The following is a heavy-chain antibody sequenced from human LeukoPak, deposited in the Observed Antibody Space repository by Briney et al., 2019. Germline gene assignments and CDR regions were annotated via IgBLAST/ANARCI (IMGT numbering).Heavy chain of an antibody. Sequence: GGSLRLSCAASGFTFSSYSMNWVRQAPGKGLELVSSISSSSSYIYYADSVKGRFTISRDNAKNSLYLQMNSLSAEDTAVYYCARGEAYYGSGSYSAEYFQHWGQGTLVTVSS. D-gene: IGHD3-10*01. J-gene: IGHJ1*01. V-gene: IGHV3-21*01. CDR1: GFTFSSYS. CDR2: ISSSSSYI. CDR3: ARGEAYYGSGSYSAEYFQH.